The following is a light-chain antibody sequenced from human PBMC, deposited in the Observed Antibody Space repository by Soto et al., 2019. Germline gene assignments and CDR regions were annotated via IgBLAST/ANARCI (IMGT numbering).Light chain of an antibody. CDR2: AVS. V-gene: IGKV1-33*01. Sequence: IQLTQSPSSLSASVGETVTITCRASQDIDNSLNWYQHKPGKAPKLLVYAVSFLETWVPSRFSGRGSGTVFSLTINSLQSDDFATYYCQQHDGRPTMTFGQGTRLDSK. J-gene: IGKJ5*01. CDR3: QQHDGRPTMT. CDR1: QDIDNS.